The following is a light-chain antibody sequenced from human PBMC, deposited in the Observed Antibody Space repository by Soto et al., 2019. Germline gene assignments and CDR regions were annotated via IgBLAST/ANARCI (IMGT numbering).Light chain of an antibody. CDR1: ESISTW. Sequence: DIQMTQSPSTLSASVGDRVTITCRASESISTWLAWYQQKPGRAPKLLIYDASNLESGVPSRFSGSSSGTEFILTVDSVQPDDFATYYCQQYTGTFGQGTRVDSK. V-gene: IGKV1-5*01. CDR3: QQYTGT. J-gene: IGKJ1*01. CDR2: DAS.